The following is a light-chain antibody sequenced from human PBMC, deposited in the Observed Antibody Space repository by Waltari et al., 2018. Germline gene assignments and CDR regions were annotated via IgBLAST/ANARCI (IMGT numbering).Light chain of an antibody. CDR1: QRVSNS. CDR2: DAS. Sequence: EVVLTQSPATLSLSPGERATLSCRASQRVSNSLAWYRQKPGQAPSLLIYDASTRAAGIPGRFSGSGSGTDFTLTISSLEPEDFAVYYCQLRTGWPMTFGQGTRLEIE. V-gene: IGKV3-11*01. J-gene: IGKJ5*01. CDR3: QLRTGWPMT.